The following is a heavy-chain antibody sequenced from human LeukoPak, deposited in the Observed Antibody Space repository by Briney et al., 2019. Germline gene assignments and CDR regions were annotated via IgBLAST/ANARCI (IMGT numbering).Heavy chain of an antibody. V-gene: IGHV1-2*02. CDR1: GYTFTGYY. CDR2: MNPNSGGT. Sequence: GASVKVSCKASGYTFTGYYIHWVRQAPGQGLEWMGWMNPNSGGTNYAQKFQGRVTMTRDTSISTAYMELSRLRSDDTAVYYCARAGRDYYDSSGYPGGRHNDYWGQGTLVTVSS. CDR3: ARAGRDYYDSSGYPGGRHNDY. J-gene: IGHJ4*02. D-gene: IGHD3-22*01.